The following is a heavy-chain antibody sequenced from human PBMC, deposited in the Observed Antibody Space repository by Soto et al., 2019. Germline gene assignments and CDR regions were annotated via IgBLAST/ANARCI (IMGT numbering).Heavy chain of an antibody. CDR3: ARGIGGFPRSKRGPLFVPYGMDV. CDR1: GFTFSSYS. CDR2: ISSSSSYI. V-gene: IGHV3-21*01. D-gene: IGHD2-2*01. J-gene: IGHJ6*02. Sequence: GGSLRLSCAASGFTFSSYSMNWVRQAPGKGLEWVSSISSSSSYIYYADSVKGRFTISRDNAKNSLYLQMNSLRAEDTDVYYCARGIGGFPRSKRGPLFVPYGMDVWGQGTTVTVSS.